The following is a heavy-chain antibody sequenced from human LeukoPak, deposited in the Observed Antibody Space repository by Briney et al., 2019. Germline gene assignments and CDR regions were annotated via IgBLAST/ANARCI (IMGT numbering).Heavy chain of an antibody. D-gene: IGHD2-2*01. V-gene: IGHV3-7*05. CDR2: IKQDGSEK. J-gene: IGHJ4*02. CDR1: GFTFSGYW. CDR3: ARGRYCSSISCRYFDY. Sequence: GGSLRLPCAASGFTFSGYWMSWVSQAPGKGLEWVANIKQDGSEKHYVDSVKGRFTISRDNAKNSLYLQMNSLRAEDTAVYFCARGRYCSSISCRYFDYWGQGTLVTVSS.